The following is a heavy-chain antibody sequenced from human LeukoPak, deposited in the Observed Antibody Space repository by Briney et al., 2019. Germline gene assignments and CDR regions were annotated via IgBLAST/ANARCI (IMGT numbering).Heavy chain of an antibody. Sequence: QTGGSLRLSCAASGFTFSNAWMSWVRQAPGKGLEWVANIKQDGSEKYYVDSVKGRFTISRDNAKNSLYLQMNSLRAEDTAVFYCARSLGSGYYDFWGRGTLVTVSS. CDR1: GFTFSNAW. CDR3: ARSLGSGYYDF. D-gene: IGHD6-19*01. J-gene: IGHJ4*02. V-gene: IGHV3-7*05. CDR2: IKQDGSEK.